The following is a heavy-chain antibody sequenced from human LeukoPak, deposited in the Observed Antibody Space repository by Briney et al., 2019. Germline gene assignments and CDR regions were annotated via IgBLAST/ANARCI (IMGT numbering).Heavy chain of an antibody. J-gene: IGHJ6*02. V-gene: IGHV3-30*04. CDR2: LSYDGTKK. CDR3: ARGGLRFCSGGSCYDGMDV. D-gene: IGHD2-15*01. Sequence: PGGSLRLSCAASGFTFSTFAMHWVRQAPGKGLEWVAVLSYDGTKKYHADSLKGRFTIPRDNSKGTLYLQMSSLRAEDTAVYYCARGGLRFCSGGSCYDGMDVWGQGTTVTVSS. CDR1: GFTFSTFA.